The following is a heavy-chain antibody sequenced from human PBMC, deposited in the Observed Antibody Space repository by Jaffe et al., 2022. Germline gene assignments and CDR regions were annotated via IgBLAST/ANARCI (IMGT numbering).Heavy chain of an antibody. D-gene: IGHD1-1*01. J-gene: IGHJ4*02. V-gene: IGHV3-30*02. Sequence: QVQLVESGGGVVQPGGSLRLSCEVSLFTFSRYVMQWVRQAPGKGLEWVAFIRNDGSNEHADSVKGRFTISRDNSKNTLYLQMNSLRAEDTAMYYCVSGYYFDYWGQGTMVTVSS. CDR3: VSGYYFDY. CDR1: LFTFSRYV. CDR2: IRNDGSNE.